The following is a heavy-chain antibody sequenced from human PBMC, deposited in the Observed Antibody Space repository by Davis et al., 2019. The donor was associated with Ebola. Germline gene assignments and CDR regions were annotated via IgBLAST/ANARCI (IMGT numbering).Heavy chain of an antibody. J-gene: IGHJ6*02. CDR1: GYTFTGYY. D-gene: IGHD3-3*01. Sequence: ASVKVSCKASGYTFTGYYMHWVRQAPGQGLEWMGWINPNSGGTNYAQKFQGWVTMTRDTSISTAYMELRSLRSDDTAVYYCARDDDFWSGYYTYYYYGMDVWGQGTTVTVSS. CDR3: ARDDDFWSGYYTYYYYGMDV. CDR2: INPNSGGT. V-gene: IGHV1-2*04.